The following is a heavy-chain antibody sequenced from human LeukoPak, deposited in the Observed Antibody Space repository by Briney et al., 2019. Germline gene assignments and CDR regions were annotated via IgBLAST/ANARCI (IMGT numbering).Heavy chain of an antibody. J-gene: IGHJ4*02. Sequence: ASVKVSCKASGYTFTSYDINWVRQATGQGLEWMGWMNPNSGNTGYAQKFQGRVTMTRDTSISTAYMELSRLRSDDTAVYYCARDRGPVVGATGYWGQGTLVTVSS. CDR3: ARDRGPVVGATGY. D-gene: IGHD1-26*01. CDR2: MNPNSGNT. CDR1: GYTFTSYD. V-gene: IGHV1-8*01.